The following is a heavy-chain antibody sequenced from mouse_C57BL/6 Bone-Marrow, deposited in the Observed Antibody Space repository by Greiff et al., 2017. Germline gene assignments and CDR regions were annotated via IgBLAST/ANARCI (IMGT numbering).Heavy chain of an antibody. D-gene: IGHD1-1*01. CDR1: GYTFTSYW. J-gene: IGHJ4*01. Sequence: QVQLQQSGAELAKPGASVKLSCKASGYTFTSYWMHWVKQRPGQGLEWIGYINPSSGYTKYNQKFKDKATLTADKSSSTAYMQLSSLTYEDSAVYYCARSGTTVVATDFYAMDYLGQGTSVTVSS. CDR2: INPSSGYT. V-gene: IGHV1-7*01. CDR3: ARSGTTVVATDFYAMDY.